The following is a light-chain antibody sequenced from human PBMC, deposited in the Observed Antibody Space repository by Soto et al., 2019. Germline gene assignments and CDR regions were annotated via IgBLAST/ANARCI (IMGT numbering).Light chain of an antibody. CDR2: DVS. J-gene: IGLJ2*01. CDR1: SSDVGAYNY. V-gene: IGLV2-14*01. CDR3: SSFTATRAVI. Sequence: QSVLTQPASVSGSPGQSIAISCSGGSSDVGAYNYVSWYQQHPGKAPQLMIFDVSRRPSGVSDRFSGSKSGNTASLTISGLQAEDEADYYCSSFTATRAVIFGGGTKVTVL.